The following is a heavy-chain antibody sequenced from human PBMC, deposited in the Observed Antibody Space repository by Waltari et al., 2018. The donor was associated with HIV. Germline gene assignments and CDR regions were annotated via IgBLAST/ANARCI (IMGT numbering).Heavy chain of an antibody. D-gene: IGHD3-9*01. Sequence: EVQLLESGGGLVQPGGSLRLSCAASGFTFSSHAMSWVRQAPGKGLEWVSAISGSGGSTYYADSVKGRFTISRDNSKNTLYLQMNSLRAEDTAVYYCAKSPDYDILTGSGYWGQGTLVTVSS. V-gene: IGHV3-23*01. CDR3: AKSPDYDILTGSGY. CDR2: ISGSGGST. CDR1: GFTFSSHA. J-gene: IGHJ4*02.